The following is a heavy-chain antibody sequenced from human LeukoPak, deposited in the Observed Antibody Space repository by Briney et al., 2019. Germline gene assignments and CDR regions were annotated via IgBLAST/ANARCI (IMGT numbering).Heavy chain of an antibody. D-gene: IGHD2-2*01. Sequence: GASVKVSCKASGYTFTGYYMHWVRQAPGQGLEWMGWINPNSGGTNYAQKFQGWVTMTRDTSISTAYMELSRLRSDDTAVYYCARDPRYCSSTSCPNLGDYYYGMDVWGQGTTVTVSS. CDR3: ARDPRYCSSTSCPNLGDYYYGMDV. CDR1: GYTFTGYY. J-gene: IGHJ6*02. CDR2: INPNSGGT. V-gene: IGHV1-2*04.